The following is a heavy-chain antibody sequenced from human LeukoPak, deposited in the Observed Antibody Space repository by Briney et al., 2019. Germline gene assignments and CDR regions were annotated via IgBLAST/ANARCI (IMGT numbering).Heavy chain of an antibody. CDR2: ISYSGST. CDR3: ARPARMGQWPSYFDY. D-gene: IGHD6-19*01. J-gene: IGHJ4*02. CDR1: GASISSNNYN. V-gene: IGHV4-39*07. Sequence: PSETLSLTCAVSGASISSNNYNWGWIRQPPGKGLEWIGSISYSGSTYHNPSLKSRVIISVDTSKNQFSLKVKSVTAADTAVYYCARPARMGQWPSYFDYWGQGTLVTVSS.